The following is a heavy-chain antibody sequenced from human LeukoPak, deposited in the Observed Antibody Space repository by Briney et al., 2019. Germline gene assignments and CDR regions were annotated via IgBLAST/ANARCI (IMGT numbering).Heavy chain of an antibody. V-gene: IGHV1-69*13. Sequence: GASVKVSCKASGGTFISYAISWVRQAPGQGLEWMGGIIPIFGTANYAQKFQGRVTITADESTSTAYMELSSLRSEDTAVYYCARARIAAAATPGNYWGQGTLVTVSS. CDR2: IIPIFGTA. CDR1: GGTFISYA. J-gene: IGHJ4*02. D-gene: IGHD6-13*01. CDR3: ARARIAAAATPGNY.